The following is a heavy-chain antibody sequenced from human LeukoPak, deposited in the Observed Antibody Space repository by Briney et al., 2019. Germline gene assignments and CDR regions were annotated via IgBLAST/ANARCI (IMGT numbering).Heavy chain of an antibody. CDR3: ARGAGGGSRDY. V-gene: IGHV4-59*01. Sequence: SETLSLTCTVSGGSISSYYWSWIRQPPGKGLEWIGYIYYSGSTNYNPYLKSRVTISVDTSKNQFSLKLSSVTAADTAVYYCARGAGGGSRDYWGQGTLVTVSS. J-gene: IGHJ4*02. CDR1: GGSISSYY. D-gene: IGHD1-26*01. CDR2: IYYSGST.